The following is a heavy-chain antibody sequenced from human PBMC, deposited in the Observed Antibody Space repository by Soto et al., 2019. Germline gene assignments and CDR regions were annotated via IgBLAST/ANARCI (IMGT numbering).Heavy chain of an antibody. D-gene: IGHD5-12*01. J-gene: IGHJ6*02. CDR1: GYTFNTNW. CDR2: IYPGDSDT. Sequence: GESLKISCKGSGYTFNTNWIGWVRQMPGKGLEWMGIIYPGDSDTRYSPSFQGQVTISADKSISTAYLQWSSLKASDTAMYYCARQVAHGYYFYGMDVWGQGTTVTVSS. CDR3: ARQVAHGYYFYGMDV. V-gene: IGHV5-51*01.